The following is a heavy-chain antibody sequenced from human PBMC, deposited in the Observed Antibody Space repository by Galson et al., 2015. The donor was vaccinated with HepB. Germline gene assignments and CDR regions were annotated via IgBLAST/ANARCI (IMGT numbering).Heavy chain of an antibody. CDR3: ARVTYYYDSSGYYKAYYFDY. D-gene: IGHD3-22*01. J-gene: IGHJ4*02. V-gene: IGHV1-46*01. CDR2: INPSGGST. Sequence: SVKVSCKASGYTFTSYYMHWVRQAPGQGLEWMGIINPSGGSTSYAQKFQGRVTMTRDTSTSTVYMELSSLRSEDTAVYYCARVTYYYDSSGYYKAYYFDYWGQGTLVTVSS. CDR1: GYTFTSYY.